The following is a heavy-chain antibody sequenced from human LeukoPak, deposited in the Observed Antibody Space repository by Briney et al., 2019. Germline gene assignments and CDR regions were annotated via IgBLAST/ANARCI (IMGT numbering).Heavy chain of an antibody. CDR3: ARGPYGDYEYFQH. CDR2: INHSGST. CDR1: GGSFSGYY. V-gene: IGHV4-34*01. Sequence: SETLSLTCAVYGGSFSGYYWSWIRQPPGKGLEWIGEINHSGSTNYNPSLKSRVTISVDTPKNQFSLKLSSVTAADTAVYYCARGPYGDYEYFQHWGQGTLVTVSS. D-gene: IGHD4-17*01. J-gene: IGHJ1*01.